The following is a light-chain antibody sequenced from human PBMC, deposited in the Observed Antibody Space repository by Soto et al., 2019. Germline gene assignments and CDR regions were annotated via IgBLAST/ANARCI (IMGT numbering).Light chain of an antibody. CDR1: QRISKS. V-gene: IGKV1-39*01. Sequence: DIQMTQSPSSLSASVGDRVTITCRASQRISKSLNWYQQKPGKAPDLLIYAASNLQSGVPSRFSGSGSGTDFTLTISSLQPEAFATYYCQQSYSSPQMYTFGQGNKLEIK. CDR3: QQSYSSPQMYT. J-gene: IGKJ2*01. CDR2: AAS.